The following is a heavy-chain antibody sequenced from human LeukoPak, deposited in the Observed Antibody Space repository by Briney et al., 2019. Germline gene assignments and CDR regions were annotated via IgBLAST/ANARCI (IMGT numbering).Heavy chain of an antibody. CDR1: GDSVSSNSAA. V-gene: IGHV6-1*01. D-gene: IGHD5-18*01. CDR2: TYYRSKWYN. Sequence: SQTLSLTCAISGDSVSSNSAAWNWIRQSPSRGLEWLGRTYYRSKWYNDYAVSVKSRITINPDISKNQFSLKLSSVTAADTAVYYCARDPDTAMVRGAFDIWGQGTMVTVSS. J-gene: IGHJ3*02. CDR3: ARDPDTAMVRGAFDI.